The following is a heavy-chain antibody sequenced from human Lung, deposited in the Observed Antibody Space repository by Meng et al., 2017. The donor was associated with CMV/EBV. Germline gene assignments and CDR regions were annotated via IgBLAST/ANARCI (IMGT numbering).Heavy chain of an antibody. CDR3: ARDVGTGAAGY. Sequence: ASVXVSCKASGYTFTDYYIHWVRQAPGQGLEWMGWINPNSGGTNYAQKFQGRVTMTTDTSIRTIYMELNRLTSDDTAKFYCARDVGTGAAGYWGQGTLVNVSS. J-gene: IGHJ4*02. D-gene: IGHD1-1*01. CDR2: INPNSGGT. V-gene: IGHV1-2*02. CDR1: GYTFTDYY.